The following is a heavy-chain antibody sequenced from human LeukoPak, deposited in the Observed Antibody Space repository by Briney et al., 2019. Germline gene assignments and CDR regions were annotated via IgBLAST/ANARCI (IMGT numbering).Heavy chain of an antibody. CDR2: IYYSGST. CDR1: GGSISSSSYY. D-gene: IGHD4-23*01. J-gene: IGHJ1*01. CDR3: ARHGDGGPAEYSRH. Sequence: SETLSLTCTVSGGSISSSSYYWGWIRQPPGKGLEWIGSIYYSGSTYYNPSLKSRVTLSVDTSKNQFSLNLSPVTAADTAVYYCARHGDGGPAEYSRHWGQGTPVTVSS. V-gene: IGHV4-39*01.